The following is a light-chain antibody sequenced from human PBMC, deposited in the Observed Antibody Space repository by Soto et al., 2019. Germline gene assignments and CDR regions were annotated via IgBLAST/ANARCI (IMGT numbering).Light chain of an antibody. CDR1: QSVSSY. CDR3: QKRSNWPVT. J-gene: IGKJ3*01. V-gene: IGKV3-11*01. Sequence: EIVLTQSPATLSLSPGERATLSCRASQSVSSYLAWYQQKPGQAPRLLIYDASNRATGIPARFSGSGSGTDFTLTISSLEPEDFAVYYCQKRSNWPVTFGPGTKVDIK. CDR2: DAS.